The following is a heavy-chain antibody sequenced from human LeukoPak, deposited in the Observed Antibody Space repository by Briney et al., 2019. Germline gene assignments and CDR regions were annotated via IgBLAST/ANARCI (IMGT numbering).Heavy chain of an antibody. CDR3: ARGLVSTDSGFDY. CDR1: GYSISSAFY. J-gene: IGHJ4*02. CDR2: VYLSWST. Sequence: SETLSLTSTVSGYSISSAFYWGWIRQAPGKGLEWIGRVYLSWSTYYNPSLKRRLTISLDTSKHHFSLTLASVTAAHTAVYYWARGLVSTDSGFDYWGQGTLVTVSS. D-gene: IGHD5/OR15-5a*01. V-gene: IGHV4-38-2*02.